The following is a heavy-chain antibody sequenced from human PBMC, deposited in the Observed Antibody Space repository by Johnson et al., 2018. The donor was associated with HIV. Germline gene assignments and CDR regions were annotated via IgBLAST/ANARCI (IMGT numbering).Heavy chain of an antibody. Sequence: MLLVESGGGLVQSGGSLRLSCVASGITFSSYAMSWVRQAPGKGLEWVSALSGSGGSTYYAGSVRGRFTISRDNSKNTLFMQMNSLKVEDTAVYYCVKDRGSPGIPAAVGIWGQGTMVTVSS. CDR2: LSGSGGST. D-gene: IGHD1-26*01. CDR3: VKDRGSPGIPAAVGI. CDR1: GITFSSYA. V-gene: IGHV3-23*04. J-gene: IGHJ3*02.